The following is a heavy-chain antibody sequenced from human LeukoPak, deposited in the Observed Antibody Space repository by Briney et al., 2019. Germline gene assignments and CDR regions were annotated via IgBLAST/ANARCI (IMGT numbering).Heavy chain of an antibody. J-gene: IGHJ1*01. V-gene: IGHV4-4*07. CDR2: IYASEST. Sequence: KPSETLSLTCTVSGGSMNEYYWSWIRQPAGKGLEWIGRIYASESTDYNPSLQSRVTISVDKSKNQFFLTLGSVTAADTAVYYCARDVTMVRGIPSPLHWGQGTLVIVSS. CDR3: ARDVTMVRGIPSPLH. D-gene: IGHD3-10*01. CDR1: GGSMNEYY.